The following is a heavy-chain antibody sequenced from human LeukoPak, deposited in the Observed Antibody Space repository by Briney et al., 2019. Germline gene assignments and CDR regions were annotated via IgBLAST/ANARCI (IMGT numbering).Heavy chain of an antibody. Sequence: SETLSLTCTVSGGSISSYYWSWIRQTPGKGLEWIGYMYYSGSTNYNPSLKSRVTISVDTSKNQFSLKLSSVTAADTAVYYCARTTVTSYYYYYMDVWGKGTTVTVSS. J-gene: IGHJ6*03. V-gene: IGHV4-59*01. CDR2: MYYSGST. CDR1: GGSISSYY. D-gene: IGHD4-17*01. CDR3: ARTTVTSYYYYYMDV.